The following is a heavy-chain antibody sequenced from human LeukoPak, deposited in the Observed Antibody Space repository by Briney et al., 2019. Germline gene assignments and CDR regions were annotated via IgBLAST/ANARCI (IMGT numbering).Heavy chain of an antibody. J-gene: IGHJ4*02. V-gene: IGHV1-18*04. CDR1: GYTFTGYY. Sequence: ASVKVSCKASGYTFTGYYMHWVRQAPGQGLEWMGWISAYNGNTNYAQKLQGRVTMTTDTSTSTAYMELRSLRSDDTAVYYCARDSDIVVVPAALDYWGQGTLVTVSS. D-gene: IGHD2-2*01. CDR3: ARDSDIVVVPAALDY. CDR2: ISAYNGNT.